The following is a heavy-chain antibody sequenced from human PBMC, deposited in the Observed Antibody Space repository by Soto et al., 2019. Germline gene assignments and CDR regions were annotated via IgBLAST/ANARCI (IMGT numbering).Heavy chain of an antibody. D-gene: IGHD3-3*01. CDR1: GFTFSSYS. CDR2: ISSSSSYI. V-gene: IGHV3-21*01. CDR3: ARAGDFWSGYSSGWDYYYYMDV. J-gene: IGHJ6*03. Sequence: EVQLVESGGGLVKPGGSLRLSCAASGFTFSSYSMNWVRQAPGKGLEWVSSISSSSSYIYYADSVKGRVTISRDNAKNSLYLQMNSLRAEDTAVYYCARAGDFWSGYSSGWDYYYYMDVWGKGTTVTVSS.